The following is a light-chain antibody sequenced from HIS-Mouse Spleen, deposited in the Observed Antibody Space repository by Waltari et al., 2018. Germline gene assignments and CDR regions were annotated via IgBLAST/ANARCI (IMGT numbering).Light chain of an antibody. CDR2: EVS. J-gene: IGLJ3*02. CDR1: SSDVGGSNY. Sequence: QSALTQPPSASGSPGQSVPISCTGTSSDVGGSNYFPWYQQHPGKAPKLMIYEVSKRPSGVPDRFSGSKSGNTASLTISGLQAEDEADYYCCSYAGSSTNWVFGGGTKLTVL. CDR3: CSYAGSSTNWV. V-gene: IGLV2-8*01.